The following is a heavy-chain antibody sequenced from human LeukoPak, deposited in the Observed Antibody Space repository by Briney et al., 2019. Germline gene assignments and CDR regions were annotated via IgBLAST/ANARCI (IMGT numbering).Heavy chain of an antibody. Sequence: GGSLRLSCAASGFTFSSYAMSWVRQAPGEGLEWVSAISGSGGSTYYADSVKGRFTISRDNSKNTLYLQMNSLRAEDTAVYYCAKDYTYYYDSSGPYYFDYWGQGTLVTVSS. V-gene: IGHV3-23*01. CDR2: ISGSGGST. CDR1: GFTFSSYA. D-gene: IGHD3-22*01. J-gene: IGHJ4*02. CDR3: AKDYTYYYDSSGPYYFDY.